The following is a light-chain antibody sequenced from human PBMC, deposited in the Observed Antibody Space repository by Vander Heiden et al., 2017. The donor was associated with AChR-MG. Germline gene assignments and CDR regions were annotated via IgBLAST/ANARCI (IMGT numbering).Light chain of an antibody. CDR2: DDS. J-gene: IGLJ2*01. CDR3: QVWDIRSDHVV. CDR1: NIETKS. V-gene: IGLV3-21*02. Sequence: SYVLTQPPSVSVAPGQTASITCGGNNIETKSVHWFKRKPGQAPVLVVYDDSDRPSGIPERFSGFNSGDTATLTISRVEDGDEADYYCQVWDIRSDHVVFGGGTKLTVL.